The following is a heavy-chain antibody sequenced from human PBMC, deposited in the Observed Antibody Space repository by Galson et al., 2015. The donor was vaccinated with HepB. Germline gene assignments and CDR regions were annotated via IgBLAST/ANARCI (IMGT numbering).Heavy chain of an antibody. V-gene: IGHV4-39*07. CDR2: IYYSGST. CDR3: ARDQVTMVRGVIIDLLSDY. D-gene: IGHD3-10*01. J-gene: IGHJ4*02. CDR1: GGSISSSSYY. Sequence: SETLSLTCTVSGGSISSSSYYWGWIRQPPGKGLEWIGSIYYSGSTYYNPSLKSRVTISVDTSKNQFSLKLSSVTAADTAVYYCARDQVTMVRGVIIDLLSDYWGQGTLVTVSS.